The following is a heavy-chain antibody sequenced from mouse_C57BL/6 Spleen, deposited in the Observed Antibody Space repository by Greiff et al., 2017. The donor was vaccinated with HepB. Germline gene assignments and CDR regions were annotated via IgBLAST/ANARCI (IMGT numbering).Heavy chain of an antibody. V-gene: IGHV1-9*01. CDR3: AKRTYYEYDGGFAY. CDR1: GYTFTGYW. Sequence: VQLQQSGAELMKPGASVKLSCKATGYTFTGYWIEWVKQRPGHGLEWIGEIFPGSGSTNYNEKFKGKATFTADTSSNTAYMQLSSRTTEDSAIYYCAKRTYYEYDGGFAYWGQGTLVTVSA. CDR2: IFPGSGST. D-gene: IGHD2-4*01. J-gene: IGHJ3*01.